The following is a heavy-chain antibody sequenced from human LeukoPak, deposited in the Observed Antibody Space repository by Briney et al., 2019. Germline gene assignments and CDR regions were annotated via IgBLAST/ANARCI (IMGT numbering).Heavy chain of an antibody. J-gene: IGHJ4*02. CDR2: ISGSGGST. D-gene: IGHD3-9*01. CDR3: ATRGDILTGYPYYFDY. V-gene: IGHV3-23*01. CDR1: GFTFSSYA. Sequence: GGSLRLSCAASGFTFSSYAMSWVRQAPGKGLEWVSAISGSGGSTYYADSVKGRFTISRDNSKNTLYLQMNSLRAEDTAVYYCATRGDILTGYPYYFDYWGQGTLVTVSS.